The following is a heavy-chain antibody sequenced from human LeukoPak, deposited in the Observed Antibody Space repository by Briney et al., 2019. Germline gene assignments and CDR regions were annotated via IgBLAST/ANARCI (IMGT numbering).Heavy chain of an antibody. V-gene: IGHV1-58*02. CDR1: GFTFISSA. D-gene: IGHD2-15*01. Sequence: SVKVSCKASGFTFISSAMQWVRQARGQRLEWIGWIVVGSGNTNYAQKSQGRVTITRDMSTSTAYMELSSLRSEDTAVYYCAAGWVCSGGSCYYYFDYWGQGTLVTVSS. CDR2: IVVGSGNT. CDR3: AAGWVCSGGSCYYYFDY. J-gene: IGHJ4*02.